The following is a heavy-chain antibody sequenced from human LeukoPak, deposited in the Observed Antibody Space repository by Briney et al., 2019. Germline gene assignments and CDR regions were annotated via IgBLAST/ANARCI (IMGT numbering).Heavy chain of an antibody. J-gene: IGHJ6*02. CDR2: ISSSSSYI. CDR1: GFTFSSYS. V-gene: IGHV3-21*01. CDR3: ARALSYYDFWSGYYWHYYYGMDA. Sequence: GGSLRLSCAASGFTFSSYSMNWVRQAPGKGLEWVSSISSSSSYIYYADSVKGRFTISRDNSKNTLYLQMNSLRAEDTAVYYCARALSYYDFWSGYYWHYYYGMDAWGQGTTVTVSS. D-gene: IGHD3-3*01.